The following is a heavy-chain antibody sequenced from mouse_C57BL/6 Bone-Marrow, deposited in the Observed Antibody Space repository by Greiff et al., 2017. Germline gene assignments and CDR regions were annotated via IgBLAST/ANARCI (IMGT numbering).Heavy chain of an antibody. Sequence: VQLQQPGAELVKPGASVKMSCKASGYTFTSYWITWVKQRPGQGLEWIGDIYPGSGSTNYNEKFKSKATLTVDTSSSTAYMQLSSLTSEDSAVYYCARERVYDGPIDYWGQGTTLTVSS. J-gene: IGHJ2*01. CDR1: GYTFTSYW. V-gene: IGHV1-55*01. CDR2: IYPGSGST. D-gene: IGHD2-3*01. CDR3: ARERVYDGPIDY.